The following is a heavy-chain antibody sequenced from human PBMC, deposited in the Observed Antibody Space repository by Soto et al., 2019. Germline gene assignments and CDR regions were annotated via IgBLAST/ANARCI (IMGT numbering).Heavy chain of an antibody. CDR2: ISYDGSNT. CDR1: GFTFSSYG. V-gene: IGHV3-30*18. D-gene: IGHD1-26*01. Sequence: QVQLVESGGGVVQPGRSLRLSCVASGFTFSSYGMHWVRQAPGKGLEWVAIISYDGSNTYYADSVKGRFTISRDNSKNTLSLQMHRLRAEDTSVYYCPQEGGLSGCYYISASAYFDYCGQGTLVTASS. J-gene: IGHJ4*02. CDR3: PQEGGLSGCYYISASAYFDY.